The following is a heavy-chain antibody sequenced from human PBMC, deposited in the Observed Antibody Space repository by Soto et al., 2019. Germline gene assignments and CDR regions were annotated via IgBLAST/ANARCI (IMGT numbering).Heavy chain of an antibody. J-gene: IGHJ3*02. D-gene: IGHD3-3*01. Sequence: PGGSLRLSCAASGFTFSSYAMSWVRQAPGKGLEWVSAISGSGGSTYYADSVKGRFTISRDNSKNTLYLQMNSLRAEDTAVYYCAKDLEVYLEWLPQDAFDIWGQGTMVTVSS. CDR1: GFTFSSYA. CDR3: AKDLEVYLEWLPQDAFDI. V-gene: IGHV3-23*01. CDR2: ISGSGGST.